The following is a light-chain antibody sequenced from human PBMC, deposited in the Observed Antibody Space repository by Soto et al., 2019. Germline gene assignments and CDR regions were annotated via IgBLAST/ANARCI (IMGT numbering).Light chain of an antibody. CDR2: DVN. CDR3: NSYTTGSTPYV. V-gene: IGLV2-14*01. Sequence: QSVLTQPASVSGSPGQSITISCTGTTSDVGGHDYVSWYQQHPGKAPKLMIYDVNYRPSGVSSRFSGSKSGNTASLTISGLQAEDEADYYCNSYTTGSTPYVFGTGTKLTVL. J-gene: IGLJ1*01. CDR1: TSDVGGHDY.